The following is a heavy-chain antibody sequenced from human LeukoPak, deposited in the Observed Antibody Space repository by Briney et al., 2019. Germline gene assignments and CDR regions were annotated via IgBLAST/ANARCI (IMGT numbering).Heavy chain of an antibody. Sequence: LRLSCAASGFTFSSYGMHWIRQPPGKGLEWIGIIYYSGITHYNPSLKSRVTILVDTSKNQFSLKLSSVTDADTAVYYCARVRRSLNWFDSWGQGTLVTVSS. CDR3: ARVRRSLNWFDS. CDR2: IYYSGIT. CDR1: GFTFSSYG. V-gene: IGHV4-38-2*01. J-gene: IGHJ5*01. D-gene: IGHD3-3*01.